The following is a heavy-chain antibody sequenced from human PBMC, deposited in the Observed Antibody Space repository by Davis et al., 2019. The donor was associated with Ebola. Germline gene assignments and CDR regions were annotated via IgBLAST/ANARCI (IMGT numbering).Heavy chain of an antibody. J-gene: IGHJ6*02. CDR2: IKQDGSEK. CDR1: GFTFSSYW. CDR3: ARYYDFWSGYWSYYYYYGMDV. Sequence: GESLKISCAASGFTFSSYWMSWVRQAPGKGLEWVANIKQDGSEKYYVDSVKGRFTISRDNAKNSLYLQMNSLRAEDTAVYYCARYYDFWSGYWSYYYYYGMDVWGQGTTVTVSS. D-gene: IGHD3-3*01. V-gene: IGHV3-7*03.